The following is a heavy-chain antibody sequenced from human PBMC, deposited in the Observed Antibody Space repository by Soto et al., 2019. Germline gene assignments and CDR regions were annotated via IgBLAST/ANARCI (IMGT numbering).Heavy chain of an antibody. CDR1: GYTFTSYD. V-gene: IGHV1-8*01. Sequence: GASVKVSCKASGYTFTSYDIDWVRQATGQGPEWMGWMNPNSGNTGYAQKFQGRVTMTRNTSISTAYMELSSLRSEDTAVYYCARGGMTTVENWFDPWGQGTLVTVSS. CDR3: ARGGMTTVENWFDP. J-gene: IGHJ5*02. D-gene: IGHD4-17*01. CDR2: MNPNSGNT.